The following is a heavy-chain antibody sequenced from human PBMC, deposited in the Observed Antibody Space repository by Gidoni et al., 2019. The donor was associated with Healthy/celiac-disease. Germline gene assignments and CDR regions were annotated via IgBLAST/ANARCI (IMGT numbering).Heavy chain of an antibody. J-gene: IGHJ4*02. Sequence: QVQLQESGPGLVKPSETLSLTCNVAGGSISSYYWSWIRQPPGRGLELIGYIYYSGSTNYTPSLNSRVTISVDTSKNQFSLKLSSVTAADTAVYFCARLIHEDYYDSSGYYLDYWGQGTLVTVSS. CDR1: GGSISSYY. D-gene: IGHD3-22*01. CDR2: IYYSGST. V-gene: IGHV4-59*08. CDR3: ARLIHEDYYDSSGYYLDY.